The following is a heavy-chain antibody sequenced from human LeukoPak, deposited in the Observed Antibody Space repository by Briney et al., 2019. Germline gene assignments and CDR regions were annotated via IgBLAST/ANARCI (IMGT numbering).Heavy chain of an antibody. CDR2: IYYSGST. CDR3: ARQAIMATMGSWFDP. CDR1: GGSISSYY. V-gene: IGHV4-59*08. J-gene: IGHJ5*02. Sequence: SETLSLTCTVSGGSISSYYWSWIRQPPGKGLEWIGYIYYSGSTKYNPSLKSRVTISVDTSKNQFSLKLSSVTAADTAVYYCARQAIMATMGSWFDPWGQGTLVTVSS. D-gene: IGHD5-12*01.